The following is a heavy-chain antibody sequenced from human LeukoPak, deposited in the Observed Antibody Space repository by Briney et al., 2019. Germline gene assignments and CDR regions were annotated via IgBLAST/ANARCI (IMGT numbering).Heavy chain of an antibody. V-gene: IGHV5-51*01. CDR3: ARRSGPYSSGLFDY. D-gene: IGHD6-19*01. Sequence: PGASLQISCQGSGSIFTSYWIGWVRQLHGKGLEWMGIIYPGESDTRYSPSFQGQVTISADKSNSTAYLQWSSLKSSDTAMYYCARRSGPYSSGLFDYRGQGTLGTVSA. CDR1: GSIFTSYW. CDR2: IYPGESDT. J-gene: IGHJ4*02.